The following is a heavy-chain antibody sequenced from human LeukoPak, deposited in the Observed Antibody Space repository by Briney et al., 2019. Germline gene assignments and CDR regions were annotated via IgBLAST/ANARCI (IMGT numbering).Heavy chain of an antibody. CDR1: GYTFTSYD. CDR3: ARARYSSYGMDV. Sequence: ASVKVSCKASGYTFTSYDINWVRQATGQGLEWMGWMNPNSGNTGYAQNFQGRVIMTRNTSISTAYMELSSLRSEDTAVYYCARARYSSYGMDVWGQGTTVTVSS. CDR2: MNPNSGNT. D-gene: IGHD3-9*01. J-gene: IGHJ6*02. V-gene: IGHV1-8*01.